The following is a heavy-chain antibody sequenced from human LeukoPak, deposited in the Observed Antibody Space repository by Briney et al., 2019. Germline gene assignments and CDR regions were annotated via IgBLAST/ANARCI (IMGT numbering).Heavy chain of an antibody. D-gene: IGHD3-10*01. Sequence: SETLSLTCAVYGGSFSGYYWSWIRQPPGKGLEWIGEINHSGSTNYNPSLKSRVTISVDTSKNHFSLKLSSVTAADTAVYYCARGITMVRGVPTVFDYWGQGTLVTVSS. CDR2: INHSGST. J-gene: IGHJ4*02. CDR1: GGSFSGYY. CDR3: ARGITMVRGVPTVFDY. V-gene: IGHV4-34*01.